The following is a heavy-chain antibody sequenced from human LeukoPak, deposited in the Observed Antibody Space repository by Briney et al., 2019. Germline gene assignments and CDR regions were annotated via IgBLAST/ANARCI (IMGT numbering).Heavy chain of an antibody. CDR3: ARRSTVAGRGRFDP. V-gene: IGHV4-39*01. Sequence: SETLSLTCTVSGGSIRSTSYYWGWIRQPPGKGLEWLGSVHHSGSTYDNPSLKSRVTISVDTSKNQFSLKLISVTAADTAVYYCARRSTVAGRGRFDPWGQETLVTVSS. CDR1: GGSIRSTSYY. D-gene: IGHD6-19*01. J-gene: IGHJ5*02. CDR2: VHHSGST.